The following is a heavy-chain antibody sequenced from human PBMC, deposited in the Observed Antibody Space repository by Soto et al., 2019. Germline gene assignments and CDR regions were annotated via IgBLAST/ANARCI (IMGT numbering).Heavy chain of an antibody. J-gene: IGHJ4*02. Sequence: VSLRLSCAVSGFTFSNYWMSWVRQAPGKGLEWVANIKQDGSEQYYMDSVKGRFTISRDNAKNSLYLHMNSLRAEDTAVYYCARALWDTSGFYPYYFDYWGQGTLVTVSS. D-gene: IGHD3-22*01. CDR1: GFTFSNYW. V-gene: IGHV3-7*01. CDR2: IKQDGSEQ. CDR3: ARALWDTSGFYPYYFDY.